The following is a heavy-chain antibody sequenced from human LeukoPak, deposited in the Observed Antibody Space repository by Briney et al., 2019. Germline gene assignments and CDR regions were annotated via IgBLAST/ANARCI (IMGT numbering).Heavy chain of an antibody. Sequence: GGSLILSCAASGFSFSSYGMHWVRQAPGKGLEWVAVISYDGSNKYYADSVKGRFTISRDNSKNTLYLQMNSLRAEDTAVYYCAKEGMMATSPDYWGQGTLVTVSS. CDR3: AKEGMMATSPDY. D-gene: IGHD5-24*01. CDR2: ISYDGSNK. V-gene: IGHV3-30*18. CDR1: GFSFSSYG. J-gene: IGHJ4*02.